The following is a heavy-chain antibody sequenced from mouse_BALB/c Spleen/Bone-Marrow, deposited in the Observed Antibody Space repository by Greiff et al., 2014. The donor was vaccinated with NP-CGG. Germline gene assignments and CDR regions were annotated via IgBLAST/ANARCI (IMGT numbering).Heavy chain of an antibody. Sequence: EVQLVESGGGLVKPGGSLKLSCAASGFTFSGYAMSWVRQTPEKRLEWVATISSGGSYTYYPDSVKGRFTISRDNAKNTLYLQMSSLRYEDTAMYYCASLTGRDYWGQGTTLTVSA. CDR1: GFTFSGYA. D-gene: IGHD4-1*01. CDR3: ASLTGRDY. CDR2: ISSGGSYT. J-gene: IGHJ2*01. V-gene: IGHV5-9-3*01.